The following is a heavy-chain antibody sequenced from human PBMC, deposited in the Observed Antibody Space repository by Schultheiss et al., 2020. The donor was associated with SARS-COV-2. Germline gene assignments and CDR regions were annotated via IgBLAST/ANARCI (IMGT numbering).Heavy chain of an antibody. CDR3: AGALRDCSGGSCYLNWFDP. Sequence: ASVKVSCKASGYTFTSYGISWVRQAPGQGLEWMGWISAYNGNTNYAQKLQGRVTMTTDTSTSTAYMELSSLRSEDTAVYYCAGALRDCSGGSCYLNWFDPWGQGTLVTVSS. J-gene: IGHJ5*02. CDR1: GYTFTSYG. CDR2: ISAYNGNT. V-gene: IGHV1-18*01. D-gene: IGHD2-15*01.